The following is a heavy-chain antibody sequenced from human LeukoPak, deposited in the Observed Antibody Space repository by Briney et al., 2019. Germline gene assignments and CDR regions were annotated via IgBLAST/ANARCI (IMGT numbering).Heavy chain of an antibody. V-gene: IGHV3-66*01. CDR1: GFTVSSNY. J-gene: IGHJ4*02. D-gene: IGHD3-10*01. CDR2: IYSGGRT. CDR3: AKGSGSYFRYHYYFDY. Sequence: GGSLRLSCAGSGFTVSSNYMSWVRQAPGKGLEWVSVIYSGGRTFYADSVKGRFIISRDNSKNTLYLQMNSLRAEDTAVYYCAKGSGSYFRYHYYFDYWGQGTLVTVSS.